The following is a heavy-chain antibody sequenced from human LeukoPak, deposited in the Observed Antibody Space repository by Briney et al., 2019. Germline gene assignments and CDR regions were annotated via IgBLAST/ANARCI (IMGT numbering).Heavy chain of an antibody. Sequence: GGSLRLSCVASGFTFSNYRMHWVRHAPGKGLVWVSRLNSDGSSTTYADSVKGRFTISRDNAKNTLYLQMNSLRGEDTAVYYCARANAVNDGRNIGYWGQGTLATVSS. D-gene: IGHD1-1*01. CDR3: ARANAVNDGRNIGY. V-gene: IGHV3-74*01. CDR2: LNSDGSST. CDR1: GFTFSNYR. J-gene: IGHJ4*02.